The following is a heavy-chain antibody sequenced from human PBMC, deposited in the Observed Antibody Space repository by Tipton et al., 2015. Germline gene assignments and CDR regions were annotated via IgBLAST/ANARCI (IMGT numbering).Heavy chain of an antibody. V-gene: IGHV4-38-2*02. D-gene: IGHD2-2*01. CDR3: ASVCISSSCYYWFDP. CDR1: GGSISSYY. Sequence: TLSLTCTVSGGSISSYYWGWIRQPPGKGLEWIGSIYHSGSTYYNPSLKSRVSISVDTSKNQFSLKLRSVTAADTAVYYCASVCISSSCYYWFDPWGQGTLVTVSS. CDR2: IYHSGST. J-gene: IGHJ5*02.